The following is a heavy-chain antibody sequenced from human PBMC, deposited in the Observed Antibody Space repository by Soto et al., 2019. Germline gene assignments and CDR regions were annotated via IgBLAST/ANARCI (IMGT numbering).Heavy chain of an antibody. D-gene: IGHD1-1*01. J-gene: IGHJ4*02. Sequence: QVQLQESGPGLVKPSETLSLTCTVSGGSISSYYWSWIRQPPGKGLEWIGYIYYSGSTNYNPSLQSRVTISVDTSKNQFSLKLSSVTAADTAVYYCAREGPGTTLDYWGQGTLVTVSS. V-gene: IGHV4-59*01. CDR2: IYYSGST. CDR3: AREGPGTTLDY. CDR1: GGSISSYY.